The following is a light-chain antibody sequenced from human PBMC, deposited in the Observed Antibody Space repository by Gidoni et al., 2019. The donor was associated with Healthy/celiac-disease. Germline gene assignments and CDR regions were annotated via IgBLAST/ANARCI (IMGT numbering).Light chain of an antibody. CDR2: DAS. CDR3: QQRSNWPLT. J-gene: IGKJ4*01. CDR1: QSVSSY. Sequence: EIVLTQSPATLSLSPGERATLSCRASQSVSSYLAWYQQKPGQAPRLLIYDASNRATGLPGRFSGSGSGTDFTLTISSLEPEDFAVYYCQQRSNWPLTFGGGTKVEIK. V-gene: IGKV3-11*01.